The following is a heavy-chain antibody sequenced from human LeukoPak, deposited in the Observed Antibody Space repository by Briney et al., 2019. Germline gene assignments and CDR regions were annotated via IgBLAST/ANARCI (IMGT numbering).Heavy chain of an antibody. V-gene: IGHV1-69*05. CDR1: GGTFSIYT. J-gene: IGHJ5*02. D-gene: IGHD1-26*01. Sequence: ASVTVSCKASGGTFSIYTISWVRPAPGQGLEWMGGLIPIFGTANYAQKFQGRVTINTGESTSTAYMELSSLRSEDTAVYYCATSAEWELPDLGWFDPWGQGTMVTVSS. CDR2: LIPIFGTA. CDR3: ATSAEWELPDLGWFDP.